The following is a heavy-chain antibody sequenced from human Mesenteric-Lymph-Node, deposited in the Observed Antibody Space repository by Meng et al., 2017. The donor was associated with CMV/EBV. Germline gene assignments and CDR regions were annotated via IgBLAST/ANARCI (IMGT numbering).Heavy chain of an antibody. CDR1: GDSISSSYYY. V-gene: IGHV4-61*05. J-gene: IGHJ4*02. Sequence: GSLRLSCTVSGDSISSSYYYWGWVRQPPGKGLEWIGYIYYSGSTIYNPSLKTRVTMSVDTSKNQFSLKLSSVTAADTAVYYCARGLHLGSYYFDSWGQGTLVTVSS. CDR2: IYYSGST. CDR3: ARGLHLGSYYFDS. D-gene: IGHD2-21*01.